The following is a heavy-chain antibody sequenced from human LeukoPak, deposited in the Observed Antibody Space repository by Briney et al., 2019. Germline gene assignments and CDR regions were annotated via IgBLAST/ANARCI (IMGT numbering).Heavy chain of an antibody. D-gene: IGHD1-20*01. Sequence: PGGSLRLSCAASGFTFSSYAMSWVGQPPGKGLEWVSAISGRGVSTSYADSVRGRFTISRDNSKNTLYLQMNSLRAEDTAVYYCAKAASGNWNDVSDYWGPGTLVTVSS. CDR2: ISGRGVST. J-gene: IGHJ4*02. V-gene: IGHV3-23*01. CDR3: AKAASGNWNDVSDY. CDR1: GFTFSSYA.